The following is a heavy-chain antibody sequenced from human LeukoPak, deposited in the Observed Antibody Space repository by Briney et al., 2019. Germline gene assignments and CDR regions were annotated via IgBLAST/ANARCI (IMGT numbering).Heavy chain of an antibody. V-gene: IGHV4-59*08. D-gene: IGHD1-26*01. CDR1: GGSISSYY. CDR3: ARLRDSASFRGLTDY. CDR2: VYYSGST. J-gene: IGHJ4*02. Sequence: SETLSLTCTVSGGSISSYYWSWIRQPPGKGLEWIGYVYYSGSTNYNPSLKSRVTISVDTSKNQFSLKLSSVTAADTAVYYCARLRDSASFRGLTDYWGQGTLVTVSS.